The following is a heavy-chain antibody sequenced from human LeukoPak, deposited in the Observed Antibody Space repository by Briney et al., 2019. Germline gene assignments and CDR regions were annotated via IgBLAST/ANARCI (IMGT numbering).Heavy chain of an antibody. CDR1: GYSFTSYW. J-gene: IGHJ3*02. D-gene: IGHD6-13*01. CDR2: IFPGDSDT. V-gene: IGHV5-51*01. CDR3: AKGAADSSSWYGAVGAFDI. Sequence: GESLKISCKGSGYSFTSYWIGWVRQMPGKGLEWMGIIFPGDSDTRFSPSFQGQVTISADKSISTAYLQWSSLKASDTAMYYCAKGAADSSSWYGAVGAFDIWGQGTMVTVSS.